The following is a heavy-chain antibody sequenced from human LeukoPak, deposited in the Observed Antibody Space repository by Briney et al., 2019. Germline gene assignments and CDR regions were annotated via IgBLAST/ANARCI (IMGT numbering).Heavy chain of an antibody. V-gene: IGHV3-23*01. CDR2: ISGSSGTT. J-gene: IGHJ4*02. CDR1: GFTLSSYA. Sequence: PGGSLRLSCEASGFTLSSYAMSWVRQAPGKGLDWVSVISGSSGTTYHADSVKGRFTISRDKSKNTLYLQMNSLRAEDTAVYYCAKGIIAVAGTGAFGYWGQGTLVTVSS. D-gene: IGHD6-19*01. CDR3: AKGIIAVAGTGAFGY.